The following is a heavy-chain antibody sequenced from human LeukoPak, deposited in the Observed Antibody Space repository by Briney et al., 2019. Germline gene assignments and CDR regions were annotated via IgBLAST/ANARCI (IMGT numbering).Heavy chain of an antibody. CDR2: ISGSGGST. D-gene: IGHD3-22*01. V-gene: IGHV3-23*01. CDR3: ANLGAYYYDSSGYNY. CDR1: GFTFSSYA. Sequence: PGGSLRLSCAASGFTFSSYAMSWVRQAPGKGLEWVSAISGSGGSTYYADSVEGRFTISRDNSKNTLYLQMNSLRAEDTAVYYCANLGAYYYDSSGYNYWGQGTLVTVSS. J-gene: IGHJ4*02.